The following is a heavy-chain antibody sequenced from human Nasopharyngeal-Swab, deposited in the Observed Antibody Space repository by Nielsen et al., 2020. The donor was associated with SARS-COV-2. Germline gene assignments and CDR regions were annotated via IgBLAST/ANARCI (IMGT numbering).Heavy chain of an antibody. CDR2: IYSGGST. Sequence: GGSLRLSCTASGLTVSRNFMSWVRQAPGKGLEWVSVIYSGGSTYYADSVKGRFTISRDNSKNTLYLQMNSLRAEDTAVYYCARDRGLEYYDYWGQGTLVTVSS. CDR3: ARDRGLEYYDY. V-gene: IGHV3-53*01. J-gene: IGHJ4*02. CDR1: GLTVSRNF. D-gene: IGHD1-1*01.